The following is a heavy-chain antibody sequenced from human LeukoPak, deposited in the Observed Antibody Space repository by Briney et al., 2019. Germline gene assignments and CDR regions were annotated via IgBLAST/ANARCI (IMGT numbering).Heavy chain of an antibody. CDR2: MNPNSGNT. D-gene: IGHD3-3*01. V-gene: IGHV1-8*01. CDR1: GYTFSSYD. CDR3: ARVWVYYDFGSGYYGPWFDP. J-gene: IGHJ5*02. Sequence: ASVKDSCKASGYTFSSYDINWVRQATGQGLEWMGWMNPNSGNTGYAQKFPGRVTMTRSTFISTGYMELSRPRAEETAVYYRARVWVYYDFGSGYYGPWFDPWGQGTLVTVSS.